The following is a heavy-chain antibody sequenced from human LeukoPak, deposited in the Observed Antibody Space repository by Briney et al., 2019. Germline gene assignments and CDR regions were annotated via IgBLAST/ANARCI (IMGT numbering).Heavy chain of an antibody. D-gene: IGHD3-9*01. CDR2: IKQDGSEK. Sequence: GGSLRLSCAASGFTFSSYWMSWVRQAPGEGLEWVAYIKQDGSEKYYGDSVEGRFTISRDNAKNSLYLQMNSLRAEHTAVYYCAKIGVGPNVLRYFGLSFGYWGQGTLVTVSS. CDR3: AKIGVGPNVLRYFGLSFGY. CDR1: GFTFSSYW. V-gene: IGHV3-7*01. J-gene: IGHJ4*02.